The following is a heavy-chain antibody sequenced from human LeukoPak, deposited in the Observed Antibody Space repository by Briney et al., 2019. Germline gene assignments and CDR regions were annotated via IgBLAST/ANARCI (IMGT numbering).Heavy chain of an antibody. Sequence: GGSLRLSCSGSGFTFSSYEMNWVRQAPGKGLEWVSFIDSSGSTIYYADSVKGRFTISRDNAKKSLYLQMNSLRAEDTAVYYCARYFSSGLSKSFDFWGQGTLVTVSS. CDR3: ARYFSSGLSKSFDF. V-gene: IGHV3-48*03. J-gene: IGHJ4*02. D-gene: IGHD3-22*01. CDR1: GFTFSSYE. CDR2: IDSSGSTI.